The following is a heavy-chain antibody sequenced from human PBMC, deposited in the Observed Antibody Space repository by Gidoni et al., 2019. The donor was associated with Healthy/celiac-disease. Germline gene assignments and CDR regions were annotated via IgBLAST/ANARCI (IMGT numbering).Heavy chain of an antibody. CDR1: GFSLRTSRMC. J-gene: IGHJ4*02. CDR3: ARTILHSGSDY. CDR2: IDWDDDK. D-gene: IGHD1-26*01. Sequence: QVTLRESGPALVKPTQPLPLTCTFSGFSLRTSRMCVSWIRQPPGKALELLALIDWDDDKYYSTSLKTRLTISKDTSNNQVVITMTNMDPVDTATYYCARTILHSGSDYWGQGTLVTVSS. V-gene: IGHV2-70*01.